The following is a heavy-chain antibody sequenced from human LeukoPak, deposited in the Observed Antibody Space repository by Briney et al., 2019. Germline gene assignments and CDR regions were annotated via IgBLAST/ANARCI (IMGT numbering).Heavy chain of an antibody. CDR3: ARDLYSSSSSDWFDP. V-gene: IGHV1-18*01. CDR2: ISAYNGNT. J-gene: IGHJ5*02. D-gene: IGHD6-6*01. CDR1: GYTFTSYG. Sequence: ASVKVSCKASGYTFTSYGISWVRQAPGPGLEWMGWISAYNGNTNYAQKLQGRVTMTTDTSTSTAYMELRSLRSDDTAVYYCARDLYSSSSSDWFDPWGQGTLVTVSS.